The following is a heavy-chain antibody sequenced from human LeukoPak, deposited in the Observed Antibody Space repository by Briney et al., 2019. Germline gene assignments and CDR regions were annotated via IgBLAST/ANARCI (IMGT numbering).Heavy chain of an antibody. CDR2: IKPDGSGT. V-gene: IGHV3-7*03. CDR3: ARSFDV. CDR1: GFTFSTYW. Sequence: GSLRLSCAASGFTFSTYWMNWVRRAPGKGLEWVVSIKPDGSGTYYVDSVKDRFTISRDNARNSLYLQMYSLRAEDTALYYCARSFDVWGQGTMVTVSS. J-gene: IGHJ3*01.